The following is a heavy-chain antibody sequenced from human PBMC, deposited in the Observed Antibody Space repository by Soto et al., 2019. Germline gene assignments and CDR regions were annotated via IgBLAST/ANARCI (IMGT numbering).Heavy chain of an antibody. CDR1: GYTFTSYG. Sequence: ASVKVSCKASGYTFTSYGISWVRQAPGQGLEWMGWISAYNGNTNYAQKLQGRVTMTTDTSTSTAYMELRSLRSDDTAVYYCARHGRAYCSGGSCYPGAFDIWGQGTMVTVSS. J-gene: IGHJ3*02. V-gene: IGHV1-18*01. CDR3: ARHGRAYCSGGSCYPGAFDI. CDR2: ISAYNGNT. D-gene: IGHD2-15*01.